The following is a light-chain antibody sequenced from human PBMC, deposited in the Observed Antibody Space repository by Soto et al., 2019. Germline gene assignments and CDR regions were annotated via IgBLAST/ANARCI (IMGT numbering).Light chain of an antibody. CDR3: QQYNSYPLT. CDR2: KAS. V-gene: IGKV1-5*03. J-gene: IGKJ4*01. Sequence: DIQMTQSPSTLSASVGDRVTITCRASQSINNWLAWYQQKPGKAPKLLIYKASILESGVPSRFSGSGSGSEFTLTISSLQPDDFATYYCQQYNSYPLTFGGGTKVEIK. CDR1: QSINNW.